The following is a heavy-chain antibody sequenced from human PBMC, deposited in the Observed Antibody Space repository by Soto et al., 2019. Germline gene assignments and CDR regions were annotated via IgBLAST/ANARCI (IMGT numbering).Heavy chain of an antibody. V-gene: IGHV1-18*01. CDR2: ISAYNGNT. J-gene: IGHJ3*02. Sequence: GASVKVSCKASGYTFTSYGISWVRQAPGQGLEWMGWISAYNGNTNYAQKLQGRVTMTTDTSTSTVYMELSSLRSDDTAVYYCARGRTPFTIFGVVIVKHDAFDIWGQGTMVTVSS. CDR3: ARGRTPFTIFGVVIVKHDAFDI. CDR1: GYTFTSYG. D-gene: IGHD3-3*01.